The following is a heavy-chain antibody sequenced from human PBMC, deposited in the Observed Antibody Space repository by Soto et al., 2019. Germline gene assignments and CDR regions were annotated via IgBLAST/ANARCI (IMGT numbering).Heavy chain of an antibody. CDR2: ISGSDGKT. V-gene: IGHV3-23*01. CDR1: GFSFGSYA. CDR3: ARRSYLDY. D-gene: IGHD3-10*01. J-gene: IGHJ4*02. Sequence: PGGSLRLCCAASGFSFGSYALSWVRQAPGKGLEWVSTISGSDGKTFYADSVKGRFSISRDTSQNTLYLQMNSLRADDTAIYYCARRSYLDYWGQGTRVTVSS.